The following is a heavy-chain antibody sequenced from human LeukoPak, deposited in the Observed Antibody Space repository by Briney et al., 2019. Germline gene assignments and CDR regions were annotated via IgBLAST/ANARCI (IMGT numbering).Heavy chain of an antibody. CDR1: GFTVSSYA. Sequence: GGSLRLSCAASGFTVSSYAMHWVRQAPGKGLEWVAVISYDGSNKYYADSVKGRFTISRDNSKNTLYLQMNSLRAEDTAVYYCARGWNEHPHFDYWGQGTLVTVSS. J-gene: IGHJ4*02. CDR2: ISYDGSNK. CDR3: ARGWNEHPHFDY. D-gene: IGHD1-1*01. V-gene: IGHV3-30*01.